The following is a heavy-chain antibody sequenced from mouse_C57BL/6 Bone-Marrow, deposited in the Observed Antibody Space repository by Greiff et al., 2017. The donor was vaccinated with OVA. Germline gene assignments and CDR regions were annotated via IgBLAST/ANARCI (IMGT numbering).Heavy chain of an antibody. CDR3: ARVTGTVAMDY. D-gene: IGHD4-1*01. Sequence: VQLQQSGPVLVKPGASVKMSCKASGYTFTDYYMNWVKQSHGKSLEWIGVINPYNGGTSYNQKFKGKATLTVDKSSSTAYMALNSLTSEDSAVYYCARVTGTVAMDYWGQGTSVTVSS. CDR1: GYTFTDYY. V-gene: IGHV1-19*01. J-gene: IGHJ4*01. CDR2: INPYNGGT.